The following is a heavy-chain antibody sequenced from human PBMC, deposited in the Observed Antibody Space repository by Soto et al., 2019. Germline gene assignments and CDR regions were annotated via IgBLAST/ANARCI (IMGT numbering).Heavy chain of an antibody. V-gene: IGHV4-34*09. CDR1: GGSFSGYY. D-gene: IGHD3-16*01. J-gene: IGHJ3*02. CDR3: AGGPDAFDI. Sequence: SETLSLTCAVYGGSFSGYYWSWIRQPPGKGLEWIGEINHSGSTNYNPSLKSRVTISVDTSKNQFSLKLSSVTAADTAVYYCAGGPDAFDIWGQGTMVTVSS. CDR2: INHSGST.